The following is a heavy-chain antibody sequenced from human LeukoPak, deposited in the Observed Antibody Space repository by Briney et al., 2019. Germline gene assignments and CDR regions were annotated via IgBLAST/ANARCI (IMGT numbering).Heavy chain of an antibody. Sequence: ASVKVSCKASGGTFSSYAISWVRQAPGQGLEWMGGIIPIFGTANYAQKFQGRVTITADESTSTAYMELSSLRSEDTAVYYCARGAGGMDYGDYPTENRNDYWGQGTLVTVSS. V-gene: IGHV1-69*01. D-gene: IGHD4-17*01. CDR2: IIPIFGTA. CDR1: GGTFSSYA. CDR3: ARGAGGMDYGDYPTENRNDY. J-gene: IGHJ4*02.